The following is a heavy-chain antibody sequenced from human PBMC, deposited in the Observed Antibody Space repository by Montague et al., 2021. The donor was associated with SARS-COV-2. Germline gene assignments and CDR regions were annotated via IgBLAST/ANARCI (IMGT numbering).Heavy chain of an antibody. Sequence: SETLSLTCLVSGGTISTDNLYWYWAWIRQPPGKGLEWIGSIFHNGDSYYNPFLNTRVTISIDTSRNHFSLSLTSVTAPDTAVYYCARHVSNLRAAVDYFDYWGQGTPVTVSS. CDR3: ARHVSNLRAAVDYFDY. V-gene: IGHV4-39*01. J-gene: IGHJ4*02. CDR1: GGTISTDNLYWY. D-gene: IGHD5/OR15-5a*01. CDR2: IFHNGDS.